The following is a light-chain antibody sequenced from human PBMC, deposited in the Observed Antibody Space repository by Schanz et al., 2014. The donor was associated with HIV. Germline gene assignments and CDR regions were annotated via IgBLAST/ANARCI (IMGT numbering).Light chain of an antibody. CDR2: KAS. CDR3: QQYSGYPWT. J-gene: IGKJ1*01. V-gene: IGKV1-5*03. CDR1: QSISCW. Sequence: DIQMTQSPSTLSASVGDRVTITCRASQSISCWVAWFQQKPGKAPKILIYKASNLERGVPSRFSGSGSGTEFTLSISSLQPDDFATYHYQQYSGYPWTFGQGTKVEIK.